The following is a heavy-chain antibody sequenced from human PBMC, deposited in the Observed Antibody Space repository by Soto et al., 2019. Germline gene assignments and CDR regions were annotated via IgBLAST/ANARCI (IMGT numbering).Heavy chain of an antibody. CDR3: DREVTSGETDY. V-gene: IGHV4-30-2*01. J-gene: IGHJ4*02. Sequence: SETLSLTCAVSGGSISSGGYSWSWIRQPPGKGLEWIGYIYHSGSTYYNPSLKSRVNISVDRSKNQFSLKLSSVTAADTAVYYCDREVTSGETDYWGQGTLVTVSS. CDR2: IYHSGST. CDR1: GGSISSGGYS. D-gene: IGHD3-16*01.